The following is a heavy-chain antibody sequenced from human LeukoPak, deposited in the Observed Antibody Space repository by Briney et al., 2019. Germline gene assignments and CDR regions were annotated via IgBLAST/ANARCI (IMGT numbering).Heavy chain of an antibody. Sequence: PSETLSLTCTVSGGSISSSSYYWGWIRQPPGKGLEWIGSIYYSGSTYYNPSLKSRVTISVDTSKNQISLTLSSVTAADTAVYYCARGGGFYYYMDVWGKGTTVTISS. J-gene: IGHJ6*03. V-gene: IGHV4-39*07. CDR1: GGSISSSSYY. CDR3: ARGGGFYYYMDV. CDR2: IYYSGST. D-gene: IGHD2-15*01.